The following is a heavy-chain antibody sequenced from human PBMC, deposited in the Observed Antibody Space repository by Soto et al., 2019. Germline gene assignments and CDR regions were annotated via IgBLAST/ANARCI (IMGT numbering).Heavy chain of an antibody. D-gene: IGHD1-1*01. J-gene: IGHJ4*02. Sequence: SETLSLTCAVSGGSISSGGYSWSWIRQPPGKGLEWIGYIYHSGSTYYNPSLKSRVTISVDRSKNQFSLKLSSVTAADTAVYYCARALLGYPFDDWGQGTLVTVSS. V-gene: IGHV4-30-2*01. CDR2: IYHSGST. CDR3: ARALLGYPFDD. CDR1: GGSISSGGYS.